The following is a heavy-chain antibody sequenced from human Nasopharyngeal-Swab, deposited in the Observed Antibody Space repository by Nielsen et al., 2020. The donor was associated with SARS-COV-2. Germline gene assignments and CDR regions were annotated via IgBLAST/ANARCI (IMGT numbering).Heavy chain of an antibody. Sequence: SETLSLTCAVYGGSFSGYSWSWIRRPPGKGLEWIGEINHSRSTNYNPSLKSRVTISVDTSKNQFSLKLSSVTAADTAVYYCARVPRVSLGGVIVNFFDYWGQGTLVTVSS. J-gene: IGHJ4*02. CDR3: ARVPRVSLGGVIVNFFDY. V-gene: IGHV4-34*01. CDR1: GGSFSGYS. D-gene: IGHD3-16*02. CDR2: INHSRST.